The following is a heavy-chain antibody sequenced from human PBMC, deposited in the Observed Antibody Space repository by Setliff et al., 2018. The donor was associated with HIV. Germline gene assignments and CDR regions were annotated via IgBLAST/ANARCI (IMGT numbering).Heavy chain of an antibody. V-gene: IGHV4-34*01. Sequence: PSETLSLTCTVQGGSFTNYHWTWIRQPPGKGLEWIGEINQSGSRNYNPSLVSRVTISVDTSKNQFSLKLSSVTAADTAVYYCAGRSGGYDLFFDSWGQGTLVTVS. J-gene: IGHJ5*02. CDR3: AGRSGGYDLFFDS. D-gene: IGHD5-12*01. CDR2: INQSGSR. CDR1: GGSFTNYH.